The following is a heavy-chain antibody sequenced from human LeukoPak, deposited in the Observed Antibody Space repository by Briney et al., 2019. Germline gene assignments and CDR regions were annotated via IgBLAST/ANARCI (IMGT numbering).Heavy chain of an antibody. V-gene: IGHV1-18*01. D-gene: IGHD3-22*01. J-gene: IGHJ6*02. CDR2: ISAYNGNT. Sequence: GESLKISCKGSGYTFTSYGISWVRQAPGQGLEWMGWISAYNGNTNYAQKLQGRVTMTTDTSTSTAYMELRSLRSDDTAVYYCARDYGVTMIVVVKGYYYYGMDVWGQGTTVTVSS. CDR3: ARDYGVTMIVVVKGYYYYGMDV. CDR1: GYTFTSYG.